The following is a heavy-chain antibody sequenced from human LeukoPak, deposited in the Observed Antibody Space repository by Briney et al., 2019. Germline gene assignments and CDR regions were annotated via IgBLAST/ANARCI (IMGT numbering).Heavy chain of an antibody. CDR2: ISSSGSTV. J-gene: IGHJ4*02. D-gene: IGHD4-17*01. V-gene: IGHV3-48*03. CDR3: AAYGDYVGYFDY. CDR1: GFTFSSYA. Sequence: GGSLRLSCAASGFTFSSYAMSWVRQAPGKGLEWVSYISSSGSTVYYADSVKGRFTISRDDAKNSLYLQMNSLRAEDTAVYYCAAYGDYVGYFDYWGQGTLVTVSS.